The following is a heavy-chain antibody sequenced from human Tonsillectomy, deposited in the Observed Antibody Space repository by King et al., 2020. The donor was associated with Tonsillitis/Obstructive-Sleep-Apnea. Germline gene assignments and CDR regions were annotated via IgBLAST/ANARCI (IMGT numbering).Heavy chain of an antibody. D-gene: IGHD2-2*01. J-gene: IGHJ5*02. CDR1: GFTFSDYY. CDR2: ITSSGSTR. Sequence: VQLVESGGGLVKPGGSLRLSCAASGFTFSDYYMSWIRQAPGKGLEWVSYITSSGSTRYYADFVKGRFTMSRDNAKNSLYLQMHSLRAEDTAVYYCARVGDIVVVPAAILFDPWGQGTLVTVSS. CDR3: ARVGDIVVVPAAILFDP. V-gene: IGHV3-11*01.